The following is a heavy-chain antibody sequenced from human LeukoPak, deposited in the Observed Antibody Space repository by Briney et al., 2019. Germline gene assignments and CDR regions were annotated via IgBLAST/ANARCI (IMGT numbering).Heavy chain of an antibody. CDR1: GGTFSSYA. CDR2: INPNSGGT. J-gene: IGHJ4*02. V-gene: IGHV1-2*02. Sequence: ASVKVSCKASGGTFSSYAISWVRQAPGQGLEWMGWINPNSGGTNYAQKFQGRVTMTRDTSISTAYMELSRLRSDDTAVYYCARSLYYYGSGSYYLIDYWGQGTLVTVSS. CDR3: ARSLYYYGSGSYYLIDY. D-gene: IGHD3-10*01.